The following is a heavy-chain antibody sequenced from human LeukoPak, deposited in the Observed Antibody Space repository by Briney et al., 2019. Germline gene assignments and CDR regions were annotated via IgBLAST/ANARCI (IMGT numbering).Heavy chain of an antibody. V-gene: IGHV3-15*01. CDR3: TTYYGDYGPQGFDY. J-gene: IGHJ4*02. Sequence: GGSPRLSCAASGFTFSNAWMSWVRQAPGKGLEWVGRIKSKTDGGTTDYAAPVKGRFTISRDDSKNTLYLQMNSLKTEDTAVYYCTTYYGDYGPQGFDYWGQGTLVTVSS. CDR2: IKSKTDGGTT. CDR1: GFTFSNAW. D-gene: IGHD4-17*01.